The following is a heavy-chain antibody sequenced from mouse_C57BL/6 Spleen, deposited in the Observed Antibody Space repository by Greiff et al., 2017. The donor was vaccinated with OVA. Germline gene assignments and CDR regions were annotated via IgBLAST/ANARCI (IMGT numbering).Heavy chain of an antibody. CDR1: GFTFSSYA. Sequence: EVKLMESGEGLLKPGGSLKLSCAASGFTFSSYAMSWVRQTPEKRLEWVAYISSGGDYIYYADTVKGRFTISRDNARNTLYLQMSSLKSEDTAMYYCTREDYGSSLAWFAYWGQGTLVTVSA. CDR3: TREDYGSSLAWFAY. J-gene: IGHJ3*01. D-gene: IGHD1-1*01. V-gene: IGHV5-9-1*02. CDR2: ISSGGDYI.